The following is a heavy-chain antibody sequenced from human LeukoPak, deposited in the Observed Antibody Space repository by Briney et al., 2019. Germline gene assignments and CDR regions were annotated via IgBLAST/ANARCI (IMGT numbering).Heavy chain of an antibody. CDR3: ARGRDLGQDY. V-gene: IGHV4-59*02. D-gene: IGHD3-16*01. CDR2: IYYSGSP. CDR1: GASVNSFY. Sequence: PSETLSLTFTVSGASVNSFYWNWIRQPPGKGLEWIGYIYYSGSPNYNPSLKSRVTMSIDTSKNQFSLKLNSVTAADTAVYFCARGRDLGQDYWGQGTLVTVSS. J-gene: IGHJ4*02.